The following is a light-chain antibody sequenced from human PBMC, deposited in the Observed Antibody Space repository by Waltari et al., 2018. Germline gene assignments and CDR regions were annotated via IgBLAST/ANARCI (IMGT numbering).Light chain of an antibody. CDR3: YSRNSDDFTYV. Sequence: SSELSQDPTVSVALGQAVNLTCQGDSLSRYFVSRDQQRPGQAPGLVSYGQNKRPSGIPDRFSGSRSGNTASLTIAGAEADDEADYYCYSRNSDDFTYVFGTGTKLTVL. CDR1: SLSRYF. V-gene: IGLV3-19*01. CDR2: GQN. J-gene: IGLJ1*01.